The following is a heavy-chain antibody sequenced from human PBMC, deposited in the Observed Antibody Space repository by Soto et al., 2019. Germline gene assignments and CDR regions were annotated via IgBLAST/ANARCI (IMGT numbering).Heavy chain of an antibody. D-gene: IGHD2-15*01. V-gene: IGHV3-74*01. J-gene: IGHJ6*02. CDR3: AREYVVVVAATYYYGMAV. Sequence: GGSLRLSCAASGFTFSSYWMHWVRQAPGKGLVWVSRINSDGSSTRYQDSVKGRFTISRDNAKNTLYLQMNSLRAEGTAVYYCAREYVVVVAATYYYGMAVWGQGPT. CDR2: INSDGSST. CDR1: GFTFSSYW.